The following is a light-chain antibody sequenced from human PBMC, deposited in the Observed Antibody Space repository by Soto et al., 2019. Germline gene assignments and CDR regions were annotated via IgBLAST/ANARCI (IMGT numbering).Light chain of an antibody. CDR1: SGSVSTSYY. J-gene: IGLJ3*02. Sequence: QAVVTQEPSFSVSPGRTVTLTCGLSSGSVSTSYYPSWYQLTPGQAPRTLIYSTNTRSSGVPNRFSGSILENKAALTITGAQADDESDYYCVLYMGTGIAVFGGGTKLTFL. CDR3: VLYMGTGIAV. CDR2: STN. V-gene: IGLV8-61*01.